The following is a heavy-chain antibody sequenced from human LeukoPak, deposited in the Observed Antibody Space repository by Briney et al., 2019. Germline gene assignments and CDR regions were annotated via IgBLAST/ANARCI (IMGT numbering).Heavy chain of an antibody. V-gene: IGHV4-4*07. CDR1: CSSTNNYN. CDR3: AEQIRGYSTTRA. D-gene: IGHD5-12*01. CDR2: VHPSGST. Sequence: SSYTLIFTWAPACSSTNNYNCSWIQKSARMLLEWIGRVHPSGSTDYNPSLKSRVTMSVHTSKNQFSLKQSSVTAADTAIYYCAEQIRGYSTTRAWGQGTLVTVSS. J-gene: IGHJ5*02.